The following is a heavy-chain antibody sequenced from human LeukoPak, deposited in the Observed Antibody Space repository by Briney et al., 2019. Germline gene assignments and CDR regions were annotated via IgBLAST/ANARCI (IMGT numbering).Heavy chain of an antibody. Sequence: GGSLRLSCAASGFTFSSYAMSWVRQAPGKGLEWVAAISGSGGSTYYADSVKGRFTISRDNSKNTLYLQMNSLRAEDTAVYYCAILPRRGYCSSTSCYAVDYWGQGTLVTVSS. J-gene: IGHJ4*02. D-gene: IGHD2-2*01. V-gene: IGHV3-23*01. CDR2: ISGSGGST. CDR3: AILPRRGYCSSTSCYAVDY. CDR1: GFTFSSYA.